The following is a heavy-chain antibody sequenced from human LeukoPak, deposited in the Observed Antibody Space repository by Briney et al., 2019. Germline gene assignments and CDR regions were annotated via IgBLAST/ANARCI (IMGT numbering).Heavy chain of an antibody. Sequence: PSETLSLTCAVYGGSFSGYYWRWIRQPPGKGLEWIGEINHSGSTNYNPSLKSRVTISVDTSKNQFSLKLSSVTAADTAVYYCAREQPYCGGDCYSDYWGQGTLVTVSS. CDR2: INHSGST. CDR3: AREQPYCGGDCYSDY. CDR1: GGSFSGYY. D-gene: IGHD2-21*02. V-gene: IGHV4-34*01. J-gene: IGHJ4*02.